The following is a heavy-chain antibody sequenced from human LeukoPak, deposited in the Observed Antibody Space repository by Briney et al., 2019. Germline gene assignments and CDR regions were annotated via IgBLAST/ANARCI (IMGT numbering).Heavy chain of an antibody. J-gene: IGHJ4*02. V-gene: IGHV3-23*01. CDR1: GFTFSSYA. D-gene: IGHD3-22*01. CDR3: AKDLGDYYDSSGYYL. CDR2: ISGSGGST. Sequence: GGSLRLSCAASGFTFSSYAMSWVRQAPGKGLEWVSAISGSGGSTYYADSVKGRFTISRDNSKNMLYLQMNSLRAEDTAVYYCAKDLGDYYDSSGYYLGGQGTLVTVPS.